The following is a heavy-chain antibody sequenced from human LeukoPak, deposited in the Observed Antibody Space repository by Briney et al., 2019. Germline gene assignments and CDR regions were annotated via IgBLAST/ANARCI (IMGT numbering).Heavy chain of an antibody. V-gene: IGHV4-39*07. CDR3: ARSGSYYHYYYYMDV. D-gene: IGHD1-26*01. CDR2: IYYSGST. Sequence: SETLSLTCTVSGGSISSSSYYWGWIRQPPGKGLEWIGSIYYSGSTYYKPSLKSRVTISVDTSKNQFSLKLSSVTAADTAVYYCARSGSYYHYYYYMDVWGKGTTVTVSS. CDR1: GGSISSSSYY. J-gene: IGHJ6*03.